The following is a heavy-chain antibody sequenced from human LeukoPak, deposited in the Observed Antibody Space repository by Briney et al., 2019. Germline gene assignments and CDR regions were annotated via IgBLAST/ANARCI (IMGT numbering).Heavy chain of an antibody. CDR1: GGSISSYY. J-gene: IGHJ6*02. V-gene: IGHV4-4*07. CDR3: ARQTAYGDYAVDYYYYGMDV. Sequence: SETLSLTCTVSGGSISSYYWSWIRQPAGKGLEWIGRIYTSGSTNYNPSLKSRVTMSVDTSKNQFSLKLSSVTAADTAVYYCARQTAYGDYAVDYYYYGMDVWGQGTTVTVSS. D-gene: IGHD4-17*01. CDR2: IYTSGST.